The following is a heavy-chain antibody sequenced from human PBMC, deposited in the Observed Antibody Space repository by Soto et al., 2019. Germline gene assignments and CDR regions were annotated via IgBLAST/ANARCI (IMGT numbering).Heavy chain of an antibody. CDR3: ARGSTTAKVDS. V-gene: IGHV4-30-4*01. Sequence: QVQLQESGPGLVRPSQTLSLTCSVSGASIYNGGYFWSWIRQSPGKGLEWIGHIHNGGSTYNNPSRRRRVPISAEPSKHQFSLKLTSVTAADTAGYYCARGSTTAKVDSWGQGTLVTVSS. CDR2: IHNGGST. J-gene: IGHJ4*02. D-gene: IGHD4-17*01. CDR1: GASIYNGGYF.